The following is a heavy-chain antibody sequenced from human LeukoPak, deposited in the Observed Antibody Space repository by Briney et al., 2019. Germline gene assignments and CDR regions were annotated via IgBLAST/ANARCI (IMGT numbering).Heavy chain of an antibody. CDR1: GGTFSSYA. CDR3: AKDQPGGLWPSSPNFDY. D-gene: IGHD5-18*01. J-gene: IGHJ4*02. Sequence: ASVKVSCKASGGTFSSYAISWVRQAPGQGLEWMGGIIPIFGTANYAQKFQGRVTITADKSTSTAYMELSSLRSEDTAVYYCAKDQPGGLWPSSPNFDYWGQGTLVTVSS. V-gene: IGHV1-69*06. CDR2: IIPIFGTA.